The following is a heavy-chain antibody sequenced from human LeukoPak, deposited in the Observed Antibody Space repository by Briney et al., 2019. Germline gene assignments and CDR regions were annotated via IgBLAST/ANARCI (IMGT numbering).Heavy chain of an antibody. J-gene: IGHJ4*02. CDR3: ARDPRMGVDY. D-gene: IGHD3-16*01. Sequence: SETLSLTCTVSGYSISSGYYWGWIRQPPGKGLEWIGSIYHSGSTYYNPSLKSRVTISVDTSKNQFSLKLSSVTAADTAVYYCARDPRMGVDYWAREPWSPSPQ. V-gene: IGHV4-38-2*02. CDR2: IYHSGST. CDR1: GYSISSGYY.